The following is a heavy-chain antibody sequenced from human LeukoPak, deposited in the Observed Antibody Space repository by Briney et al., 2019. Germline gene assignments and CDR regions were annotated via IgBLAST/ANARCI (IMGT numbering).Heavy chain of an antibody. CDR3: ARGGTLFAYFDS. V-gene: IGHV4-4*07. CDR1: GGSTSDYY. D-gene: IGHD3-10*02. CDR2: IYYTGNT. Sequence: SETLSLTCSVSGGSTSDYYWNWIRQPAGQGLEWLGRIYYTGNTAYNPSLESRLTMSLDTAKNQFSLKVTSVTAADTAVYYCARGGTLFAYFDSWGQGTLVTVSS. J-gene: IGHJ4*02.